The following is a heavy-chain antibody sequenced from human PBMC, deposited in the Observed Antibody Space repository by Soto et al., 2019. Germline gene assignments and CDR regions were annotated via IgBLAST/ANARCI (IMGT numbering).Heavy chain of an antibody. J-gene: IGHJ6*02. CDR2: ISYDGSNK. D-gene: IGHD5-18*01. CDR3: AVRGYSVNGMDV. V-gene: IGHV3-30-3*01. CDR1: GFTFRSNS. Sequence: QVQLVESGGGVVQPGRSLRLSCAASGFTFRSNSMHWVRQAPGKGLEWVAVISYDGSNKYFADSVEGRFTISRDNSMNPLYLQMNGLRAEDTAVYYCAVRGYSVNGMDVWGRGTTFIVCS.